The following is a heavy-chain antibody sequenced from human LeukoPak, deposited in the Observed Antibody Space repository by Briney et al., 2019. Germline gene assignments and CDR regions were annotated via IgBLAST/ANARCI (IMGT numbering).Heavy chain of an antibody. V-gene: IGHV3-48*03. CDR3: ARDWKF. Sequence: GGSLRLSCAASGFGLSSYEVNWVRQAPGKGLEWVSYSSSSGTTNHYADSVKGRFTISRDNAKNSLYLQMNYLRAEDTAVYYCARDWKFWGQGTLVTVSS. D-gene: IGHD1-1*01. J-gene: IGHJ4*02. CDR2: SSSSGTTN. CDR1: GFGLSSYE.